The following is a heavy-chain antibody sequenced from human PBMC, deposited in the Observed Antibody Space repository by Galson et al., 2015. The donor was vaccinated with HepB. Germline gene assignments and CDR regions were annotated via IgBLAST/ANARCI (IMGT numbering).Heavy chain of an antibody. CDR3: AREPVPPYIAAAGTETYYYYGMDV. V-gene: IGHV1-18*04. D-gene: IGHD6-13*01. CDR1: GYTFTSYG. CDR2: ISAYNGNT. J-gene: IGHJ6*02. Sequence: SVKVSCKASGYTFTSYGISWVRQAPGQGLEWMGWISAYNGNTNYAQKLQGRVTMTTDTSTSTAYMELRSLRSDDTAVYYCAREPVPPYIAAAGTETYYYYGMDVWGQGTTVTVSS.